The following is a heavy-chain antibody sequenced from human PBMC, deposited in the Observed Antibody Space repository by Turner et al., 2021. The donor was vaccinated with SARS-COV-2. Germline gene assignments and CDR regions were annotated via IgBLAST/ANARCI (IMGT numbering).Heavy chain of an antibody. V-gene: IGHV4-39*01. Sequence: QLQLQESGPGQVKPSETRSLTCTVPCGSNTSSSYYWGWTRQPPGKGLEWIGSFFYSRSTYYNPSLKGRVTISVDTSKSQFSLKLSSVTAADTAVYYCARHWEVAAAAYLARFDPWGQGTLVTVSS. CDR3: ARHWEVAAAAYLARFDP. J-gene: IGHJ5*02. CDR1: CGSNTSSSYY. D-gene: IGHD6-13*01. CDR2: FFYSRST.